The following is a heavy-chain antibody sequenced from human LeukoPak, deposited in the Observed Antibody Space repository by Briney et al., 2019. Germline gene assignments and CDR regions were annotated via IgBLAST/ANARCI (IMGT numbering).Heavy chain of an antibody. CDR3: ARDGYYGSGTYYYYNGMDV. Sequence: PGGSLRLSCAASGFTFSSYWMSWVRQAPGKGLEWVANIKQDGSEKYYVDSVKGRFTISRDNAKNSLYLQMNSLRAEDTAVYYCARDGYYGSGTYYYYNGMDVWGQGTTVTVSS. CDR1: GFTFSSYW. CDR2: IKQDGSEK. V-gene: IGHV3-7*01. J-gene: IGHJ6*02. D-gene: IGHD3-10*01.